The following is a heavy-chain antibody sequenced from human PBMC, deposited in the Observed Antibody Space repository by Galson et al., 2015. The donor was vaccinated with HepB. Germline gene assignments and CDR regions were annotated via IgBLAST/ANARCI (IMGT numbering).Heavy chain of an antibody. V-gene: IGHV4-39*07. CDR1: GGSISSSSYY. J-gene: IGHJ4*02. D-gene: IGHD2-2*01. Sequence: ETLSLTCTVSGGSISSSSYYWGWIRQPPGKGLEWIGSIYYSGSTYYNPSLKSRVTISVDTSKNQFSLKLSSVTAADTAVYYCAREGVVVVPAAPFDYWGQGTLVTVSS. CDR3: AREGVVVVPAAPFDY. CDR2: IYYSGST.